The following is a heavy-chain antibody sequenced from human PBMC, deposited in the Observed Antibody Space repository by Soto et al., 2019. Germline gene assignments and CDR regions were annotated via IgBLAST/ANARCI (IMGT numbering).Heavy chain of an antibody. CDR2: ISGSGSST. CDR1: GFTFSNYA. D-gene: IGHD1-7*01. Sequence: GGSLRLSCAASGFTFSNYAMNWVRQAPGKGLEWVSVISGSGSSTYYADSVKGRFTISRDNSKNTVYLQMNSLGAEDTAVYYCAKAGTGGYYYYGMDVWGQGTTVTVSS. CDR3: AKAGTGGYYYYGMDV. J-gene: IGHJ6*02. V-gene: IGHV3-23*01.